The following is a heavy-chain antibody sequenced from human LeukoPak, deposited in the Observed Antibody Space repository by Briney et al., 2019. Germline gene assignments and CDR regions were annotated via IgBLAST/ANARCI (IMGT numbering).Heavy chain of an antibody. CDR2: IFYSGST. V-gene: IGHV4-39*01. J-gene: IGHJ4*02. Sequence: PSETLSLTCTVSGGSITSSSYYWGWIRQPPGKGPEWIGSIFYSGSTYYNPSLKSRVTISVDTSKTQFSLKLSSVTAADTAVYYCAKQQLVRCFDYWGQGTLVTVSS. CDR3: AKQQLVRCFDY. CDR1: GGSITSSSYY. D-gene: IGHD6-13*01.